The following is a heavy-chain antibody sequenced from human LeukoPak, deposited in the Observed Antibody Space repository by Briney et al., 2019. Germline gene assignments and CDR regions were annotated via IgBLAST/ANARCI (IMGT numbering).Heavy chain of an antibody. CDR1: GGSISSYF. V-gene: IGHV4-59*01. J-gene: IGHJ4*02. Sequence: SETLSLTCTVSGGSISSYFWTWIRQPPGKGLEYIGYIYYTGSTNYNPSLKSRVTISVDTSKNQFSLKLSSVTAADTAVYYCARTPFNGYVYYFDYWGQGTLVTVSS. CDR2: IYYTGST. D-gene: IGHD5-12*01. CDR3: ARTPFNGYVYYFDY.